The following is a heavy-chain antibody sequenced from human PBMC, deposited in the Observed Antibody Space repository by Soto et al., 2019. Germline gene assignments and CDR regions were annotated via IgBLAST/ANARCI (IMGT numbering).Heavy chain of an antibody. D-gene: IGHD3-22*01. Sequence: XGALRLSCSDSGFTFSRYVMSWVRQAPGKGLEWVSSISAGGSTTYYAASVKGRFTISRDNSKNTLYLQMNSLRAEDTALYYCTKYSLIYYDSSSYLPFDQWGQGTLVTVSS. V-gene: IGHV3-23*01. CDR3: TKYSLIYYDSSSYLPFDQ. CDR1: GFTFSRYV. J-gene: IGHJ4*02. CDR2: ISAGGSTT.